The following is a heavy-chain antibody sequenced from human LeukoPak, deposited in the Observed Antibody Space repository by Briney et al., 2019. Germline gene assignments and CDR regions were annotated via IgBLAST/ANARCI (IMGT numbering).Heavy chain of an antibody. CDR1: GFTFSTYG. V-gene: IGHV3-30*18. CDR3: AKRSGTSLLLDY. CDR2: ISYDGSNK. Sequence: PGGSLRLSCAASGFTFSTYGMHWVRQAPGKGLEWVAVISYDGSNKYYADSVKGRFTISRDNSKNTLYLQMNSLRAEDTAVYYCAKRSGTSLLLDYWGQGTLVTVSS. J-gene: IGHJ4*02. D-gene: IGHD2-2*01.